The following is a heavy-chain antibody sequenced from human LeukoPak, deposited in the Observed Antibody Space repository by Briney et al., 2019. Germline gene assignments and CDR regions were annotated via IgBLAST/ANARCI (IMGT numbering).Heavy chain of an antibody. Sequence: PGWSLRLSCAASGFTFNNYEMNGVRQASGKGLEWISYISSRGGTIHYADSVKGRFTISRDNTKNSLYLQMNSLRAEDTAVYYCVRDRTTNTYDSWGQGTLVTVSS. CDR1: GFTFNNYE. CDR2: ISSRGGTI. CDR3: VRDRTTNTYDS. J-gene: IGHJ4*02. D-gene: IGHD1-14*01. V-gene: IGHV3-48*03.